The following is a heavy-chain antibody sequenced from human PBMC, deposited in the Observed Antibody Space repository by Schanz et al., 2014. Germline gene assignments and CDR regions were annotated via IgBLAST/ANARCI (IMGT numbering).Heavy chain of an antibody. CDR1: GFTFSSYA. CDR2: ISASGDST. D-gene: IGHD1-1*01. V-gene: IGHV3-23*04. J-gene: IGHJ6*02. CDR3: ARRVPYSFGLDV. Sequence: VQLVESGGGVVQPGRSLRLSCAASGFTFSSYAMHWVRQAPGRGLEWVSFISASGDSTSYADSVKGRFTISRDNSKNTLYLQMNSLRDEDTAMYYCARRVPYSFGLDVWGQGATVTVSS.